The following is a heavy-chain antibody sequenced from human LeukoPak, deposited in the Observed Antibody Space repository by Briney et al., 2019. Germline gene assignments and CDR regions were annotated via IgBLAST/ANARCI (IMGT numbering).Heavy chain of an antibody. CDR2: ISYDGSNK. CDR3: ASCGYYGSGSYYNDLDY. V-gene: IGHV3-30*03. J-gene: IGHJ4*02. CDR1: GFTVSNAW. Sequence: GGSLRLSCAASGFTVSNAWMSWVRQAPGKGLEWVAVISYDGSNKYYADSVKGRFTISRDNSKNTLFLQMNSLRAEDTAVYYCASCGYYGSGSYYNDLDYWGQGTLVTVSS. D-gene: IGHD3-10*01.